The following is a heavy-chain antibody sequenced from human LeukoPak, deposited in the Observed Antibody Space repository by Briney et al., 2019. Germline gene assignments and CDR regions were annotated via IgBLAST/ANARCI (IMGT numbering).Heavy chain of an antibody. Sequence: SETLSLTCTVSGYSISSGYYWGWIRQPPGKGLEWLASIYHSGTIYYNPSLKSRVTISVDTSKNQFSLKLTSVTAADTAVYYCARGLGRQQLVSPFDYWGQGTLVTVSS. CDR3: ARGLGRQQLVSPFDY. CDR2: IYHSGTI. D-gene: IGHD6-13*01. CDR1: GYSISSGYY. J-gene: IGHJ4*02. V-gene: IGHV4-38-2*02.